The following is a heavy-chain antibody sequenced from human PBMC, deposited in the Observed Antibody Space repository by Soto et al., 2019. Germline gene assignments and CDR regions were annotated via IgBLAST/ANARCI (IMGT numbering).Heavy chain of an antibody. D-gene: IGHD1-1*01. CDR2: IHSDGSST. CDR1: GFTFSNHW. CDR3: ATGPTPAFAI. V-gene: IGHV3-74*01. J-gene: IGHJ3*02. Sequence: EVQMVESGGGLIQPGGSLRLSCAASGFTFSNHWMHWARQAPGKGLVWVSRIHSDGSSTLYADSVTGRFTISRDNAKSTLYLQMHSLRAEDTAVYYCATGPTPAFAIWGRGTMVTVSS.